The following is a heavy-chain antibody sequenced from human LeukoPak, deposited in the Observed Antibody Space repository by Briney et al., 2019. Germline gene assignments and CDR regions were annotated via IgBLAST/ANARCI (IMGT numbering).Heavy chain of an antibody. CDR2: INPNSGGT. J-gene: IGHJ4*02. CDR3: ARDTYSSSWYNPMYYFDY. CDR1: GYTFTSYG. Sequence: ASVKVSCKASGYTFTSYGISWVRQAPGQGLEWMGWINPNSGGTNYAQKFQGRVTMTRDTSISTAYMELSRLRSDDTAVYYCARDTYSSSWYNPMYYFDYWGQGTLVTVSS. V-gene: IGHV1-2*02. D-gene: IGHD6-13*01.